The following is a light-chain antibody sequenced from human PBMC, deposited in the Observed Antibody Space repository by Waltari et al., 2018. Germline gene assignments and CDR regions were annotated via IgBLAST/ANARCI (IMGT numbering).Light chain of an antibody. CDR2: DAS. J-gene: IGKJ2*01. Sequence: EVVLTQSPATLSLSPGERATLSCRASQSVSVYLAWYQQRPGQAPRLLIYDASDRATGVPARFSGSGSGTDFTLTISSLEPEDFAVYYCHQSNNLPYTFGQGTKLEIK. CDR3: HQSNNLPYT. V-gene: IGKV3-11*01. CDR1: QSVSVY.